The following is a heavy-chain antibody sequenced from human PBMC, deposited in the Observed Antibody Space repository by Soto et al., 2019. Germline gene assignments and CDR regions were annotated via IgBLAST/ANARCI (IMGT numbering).Heavy chain of an antibody. V-gene: IGHV4-30-2*01. D-gene: IGHD3-10*01. CDR3: AGGGVIIWGFDP. Sequence: PSETLSLTCAVSGGSISSGGYSWSWIRQPPGKGLEWIGYMYHSGSTYYNPSLKSRVTISIDRSKNQFSLKLSSVTAADTAVYYCAGGGVIIWGFDPWGQGTLVTVSS. CDR2: MYHSGST. J-gene: IGHJ5*02. CDR1: GGSISSGGYS.